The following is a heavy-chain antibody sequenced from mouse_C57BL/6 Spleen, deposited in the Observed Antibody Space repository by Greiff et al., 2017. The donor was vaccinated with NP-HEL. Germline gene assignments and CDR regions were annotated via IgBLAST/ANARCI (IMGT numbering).Heavy chain of an antibody. D-gene: IGHD2-4*01. Sequence: VQLQQSGAELARPGASVKLSCKASGYTFTSYGISWVKQRTGQGLEWIGEIYPRSGNTYYNEKFKGKATLTADKYSSTAYMELRSLTSEDSAVYFCARIYYDYEFAYWGQGTLVTVSA. CDR2: IYPRSGNT. CDR1: GYTFTSYG. J-gene: IGHJ3*01. CDR3: ARIYYDYEFAY. V-gene: IGHV1-81*01.